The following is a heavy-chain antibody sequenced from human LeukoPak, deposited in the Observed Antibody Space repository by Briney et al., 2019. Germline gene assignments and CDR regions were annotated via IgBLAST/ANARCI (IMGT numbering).Heavy chain of an antibody. CDR3: ASLSGWIWTKYFQH. Sequence: SETLSLTCAVYGGSFSGYYWSWIRQPPGKGLEWIGEINHSGSTNYNPSLKSRVTISVDTSKNQFSLKLSSVTAADTAVYYCASLSGWIWTKYFQHWGQGTLVTVSS. J-gene: IGHJ1*01. CDR1: GGSFSGYY. CDR2: INHSGST. V-gene: IGHV4-34*01. D-gene: IGHD6-19*01.